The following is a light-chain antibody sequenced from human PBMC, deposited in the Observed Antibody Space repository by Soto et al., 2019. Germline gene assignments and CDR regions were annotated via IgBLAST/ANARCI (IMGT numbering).Light chain of an antibody. V-gene: IGKV3-20*01. CDR3: QQYGSF. CDR2: VPS. J-gene: IGKJ5*01. CDR1: QSVSSSY. Sequence: EIVLTQSPGTLSLSPGERATLSCRASQSVSSSYLACYQKKPGQAPSLLIYVPSSRATGIPDRFSGSGSGTDFTLTISRLEPEDFAVYYCQQYGSFFGQGTRLEIK.